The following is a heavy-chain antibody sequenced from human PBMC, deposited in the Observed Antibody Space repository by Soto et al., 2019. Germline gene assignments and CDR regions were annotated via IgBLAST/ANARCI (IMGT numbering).Heavy chain of an antibody. D-gene: IGHD5-18*01. CDR2: ISYDGSNK. CDR3: AKGFSYSVIDY. CDR1: GFTVSTYG. V-gene: IGHV3-30*18. Sequence: QVQLVESVGGVVQPGRSLRLSCAASGFTVSTYGMHWVRQAPGKGLEWVAVISYDGSNKYYADSVKGRFTISRDNSKNTLYLQMSSLRAEDTAVYYCAKGFSYSVIDYWGQGTLVTVSS. J-gene: IGHJ4*02.